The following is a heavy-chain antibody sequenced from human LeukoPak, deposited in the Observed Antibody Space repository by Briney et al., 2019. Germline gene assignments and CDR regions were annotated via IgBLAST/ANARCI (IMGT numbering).Heavy chain of an antibody. V-gene: IGHV3-66*01. D-gene: IGHD3-3*01. Sequence: GGSLRLSCAASGFTVSSSYMSWVRQAPGKGLEWVSVIYSGGSTYYADSVKGRFTISRDNSKNTLYLQMNSLRAEDTAVYYCARGDFWSGTFDYWGQGTLVTVSS. CDR3: ARGDFWSGTFDY. J-gene: IGHJ4*02. CDR1: GFTVSSSY. CDR2: IYSGGST.